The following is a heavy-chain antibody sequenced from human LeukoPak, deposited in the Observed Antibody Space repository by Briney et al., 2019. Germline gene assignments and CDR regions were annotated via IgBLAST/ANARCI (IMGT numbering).Heavy chain of an antibody. CDR3: ARWRPGIDYYDSSGYARFYYFDY. V-gene: IGHV3-7*01. CDR1: GFTFSSYW. J-gene: IGHJ4*02. D-gene: IGHD3-22*01. CDR2: IKQDGSEK. Sequence: QAGGSLRLSCAASGFTFSSYWMSWVRQAPGKGLEWVANIKQDGSEKYYVDSVKGRFTISRDNAKNSLYLQMNSLRAEDTAVYYCARWRPGIDYYDSSGYARFYYFDYWGQGTLVTVSS.